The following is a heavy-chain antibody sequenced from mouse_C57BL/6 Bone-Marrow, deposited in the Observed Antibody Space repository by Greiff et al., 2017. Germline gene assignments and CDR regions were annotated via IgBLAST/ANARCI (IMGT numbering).Heavy chain of an antibody. CDR3: AGRDYYGSSPVAY. J-gene: IGHJ3*01. Sequence: QVQLKQSGAELARPGASVKMSCKASGYTFTSYTMHWVKQRPGQGLEWIGYINPSSGYTKYNQKFKDKATLTADKSSSTAYMQLSSLTSEDSAVXYCAGRDYYGSSPVAYWGQGTLVTVSA. D-gene: IGHD1-1*01. CDR1: GYTFTSYT. CDR2: INPSSGYT. V-gene: IGHV1-4*01.